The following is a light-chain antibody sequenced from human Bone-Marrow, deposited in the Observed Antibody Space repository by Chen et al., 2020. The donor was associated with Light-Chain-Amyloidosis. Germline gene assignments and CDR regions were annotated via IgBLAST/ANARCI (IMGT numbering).Light chain of an antibody. CDR3: QVWDRSSDRPV. J-gene: IGLJ3*02. V-gene: IGLV3-21*02. CDR1: NIGSTS. Sequence: SYVLTQPSSVSVAPGQPATIARGGNNIGSTSVHWYQQTPGQAPLLVVYDDSDRPSWIPERLSGSNSGNTATLTISRVEAGDEADYYCQVWDRSSDRPVFGGGTKLTVL. CDR2: DDS.